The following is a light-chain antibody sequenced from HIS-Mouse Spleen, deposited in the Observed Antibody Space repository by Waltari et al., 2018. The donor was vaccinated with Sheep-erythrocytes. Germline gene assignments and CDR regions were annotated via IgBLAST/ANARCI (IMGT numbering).Light chain of an antibody. V-gene: IGKV3-20*01. Sequence: EIVLTQSPGTLSLSPGERATLSCRARQSVSTSYLAWYQQKPGQAPRLLTYGASSRATGIPDRVSSSGSGTDFTLTISRLEPEDFAVYYCQQYGSSPRTFGQGTKVEIK. CDR2: GAS. CDR1: QSVSTSY. CDR3: QQYGSSPRT. J-gene: IGKJ1*01.